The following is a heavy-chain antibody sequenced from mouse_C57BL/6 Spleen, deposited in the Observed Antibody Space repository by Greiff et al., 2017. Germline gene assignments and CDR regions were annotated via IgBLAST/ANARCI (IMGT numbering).Heavy chain of an antibody. V-gene: IGHV1-47*01. J-gene: IGHJ1*03. D-gene: IGHD4-1*01. CDR3: ARSFTGTGWYFDV. Sequence: VKLQESGAELVKPGASVKMSCKASGYTFTTYPIEWMKQNHGKSLEWIGNFHPYNDDTKYNEKFKGKATLTVEKSSSTVYLELSRLTSDDSAVYYCARSFTGTGWYFDVWGTGTTVTVSS. CDR1: GYTFTTYP. CDR2: FHPYNDDT.